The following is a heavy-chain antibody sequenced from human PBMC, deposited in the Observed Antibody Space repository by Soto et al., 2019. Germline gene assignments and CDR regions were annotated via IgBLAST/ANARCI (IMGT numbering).Heavy chain of an antibody. CDR3: ASESSSRCHDS. V-gene: IGHV1-18*01. D-gene: IGHD6-13*01. CDR2: ISAYNGNT. Sequence: QVQLVQSGAEVKKPGASVKVSCKASGYTFTSYGISWVRQAPGQGLEWMGWISAYNGNTKYAQKRQGRVTMTTDTSTSAAYMELRSLRSADTAVEYCASESSSRCHDSWGQGTLVTVSS. J-gene: IGHJ4*02. CDR1: GYTFTSYG.